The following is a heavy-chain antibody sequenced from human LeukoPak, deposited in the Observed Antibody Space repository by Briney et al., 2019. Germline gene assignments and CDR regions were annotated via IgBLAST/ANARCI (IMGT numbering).Heavy chain of an antibody. CDR3: ARGYYYDSSGPHFDY. V-gene: IGHV4-34*01. J-gene: IGHJ4*02. D-gene: IGHD3-22*01. CDR2: INHSGST. CDR1: GGSFSGYY. Sequence: SETLSLTCAVYGGSFSGYYWSWIRQPPGKVLEWIGEINHSGSTNYNPSLKSRVTISVDTSKNQFSLKLSSVTAADTAVYYCARGYYYDSSGPHFDYWGQGTLVTVSS.